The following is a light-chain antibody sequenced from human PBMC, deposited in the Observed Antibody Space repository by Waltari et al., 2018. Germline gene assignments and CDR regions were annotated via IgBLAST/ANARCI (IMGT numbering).Light chain of an antibody. CDR1: NIDSKS. V-gene: IGLV3-21*01. Sequence: SYVLTQPPSVSVAPGETARITCGGNNIDSKSVHWYRQRPGQAHVVVISYDNDRAAGIPERFSGSNSGNTATLTISRVEAGDEADYYCQVWDANTDPGVFGTGTEVTVL. CDR3: QVWDANTDPGV. J-gene: IGLJ1*01. CDR2: YDN.